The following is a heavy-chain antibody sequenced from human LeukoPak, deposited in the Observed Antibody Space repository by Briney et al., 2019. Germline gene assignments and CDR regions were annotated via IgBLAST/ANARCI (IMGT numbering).Heavy chain of an antibody. V-gene: IGHV4-38-2*01. D-gene: IGHD6-6*01. CDR2: IYHSGST. J-gene: IGHJ4*02. CDR3: AAGYQLVHNFDY. CDR1: GYSISSGYY. Sequence: PSETLSLTCAVSGYSISSGYYWGWIRQPPGKGLEWIGSIYHSGSTYYNPSLKSRVTISVDTSKNQFSLKRSSVTAADTAVYYCAAGYQLVHNFDYWGQGTLVTVSS.